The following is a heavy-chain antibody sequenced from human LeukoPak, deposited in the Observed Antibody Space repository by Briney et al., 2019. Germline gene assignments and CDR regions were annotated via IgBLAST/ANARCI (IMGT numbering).Heavy chain of an antibody. J-gene: IGHJ4*02. CDR3: ARDLTPLWIAVAGTLDY. Sequence: GGSLRLSCAASGFTVSSNYMSWVRQAPGKGLEWVSIIYSGGSTYYADSVKGRFTISRDNSKNTLYLQMNSLRAEDTAVYYCARDLTPLWIAVAGTLDYWGQGTLVTVSS. CDR2: IYSGGST. V-gene: IGHV3-53*05. D-gene: IGHD6-19*01. CDR1: GFTVSSNY.